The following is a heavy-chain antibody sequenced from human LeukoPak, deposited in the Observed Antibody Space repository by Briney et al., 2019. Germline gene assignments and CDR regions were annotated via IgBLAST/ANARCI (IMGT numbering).Heavy chain of an antibody. CDR3: AREDTAMASDAFDI. V-gene: IGHV7-4-1*02. J-gene: IGHJ3*02. Sequence: ASVKVSCKASGYTFTSYAMNWVRQAPGQGLEWIGWINTNTGNPTYAQGFTGRFVFSLDTSVSTAYLQISSLKAEDTAVYYCAREDTAMASDAFDIWGQGTMVTVSS. CDR2: INTNTGNP. D-gene: IGHD5-18*01. CDR1: GYTFTSYA.